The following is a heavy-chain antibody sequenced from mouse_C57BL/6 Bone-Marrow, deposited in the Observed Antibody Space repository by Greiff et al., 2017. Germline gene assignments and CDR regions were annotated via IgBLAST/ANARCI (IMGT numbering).Heavy chain of an antibody. Sequence: QVQLQQPGAELVMPGASVKLSCKASGYTFTSYWMHWVKQRPGQGLEWIGEIDPSDSYTNYNQKFKGKSTLTVDKSSSTAYMQLSSLTSEDSAVYYCAKEDYCYGSSSWFAYWGQGTLVTVSA. J-gene: IGHJ3*01. V-gene: IGHV1-69*01. CDR3: AKEDYCYGSSSWFAY. CDR1: GYTFTSYW. CDR2: IDPSDSYT. D-gene: IGHD1-1*01.